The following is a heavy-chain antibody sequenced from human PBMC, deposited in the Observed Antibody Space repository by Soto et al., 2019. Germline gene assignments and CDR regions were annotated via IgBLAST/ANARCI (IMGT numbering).Heavy chain of an antibody. CDR3: FGDVGD. V-gene: IGHV1-46*03. CDR1: GNIFTSQY. D-gene: IGHD3-3*01. J-gene: IGHJ4*02. Sequence: QVQLVQSGAEVKKPGASVKVSCKVSGNIFTSQYMHWVRQAPGQGLEWMAMINPSGGRTSYAQMFQGRVTVARDTSTSSVHVERSILRSEDTAVYYCFGDVGDWGQGTLVTVSS. CDR2: INPSGGRT.